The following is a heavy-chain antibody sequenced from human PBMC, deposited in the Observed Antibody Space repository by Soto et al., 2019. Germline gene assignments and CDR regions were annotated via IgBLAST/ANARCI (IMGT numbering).Heavy chain of an antibody. Sequence: QVQLVESGGGVVQPGMSLRLSCAASGFTFSSYAMHWVRQAPGKGLEWVAVISYDGSNKYYADSVKGRFTISRDNSKNTLYLQMNSLRAEDTAVYYCARDQQQLVPSYGMDVWGQGTTVTVSS. CDR1: GFTFSSYA. CDR2: ISYDGSNK. CDR3: ARDQQQLVPSYGMDV. J-gene: IGHJ6*02. V-gene: IGHV3-30-3*01. D-gene: IGHD6-13*01.